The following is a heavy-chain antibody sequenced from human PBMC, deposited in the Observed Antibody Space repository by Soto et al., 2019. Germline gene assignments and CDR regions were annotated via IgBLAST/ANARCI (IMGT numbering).Heavy chain of an antibody. D-gene: IGHD3-22*01. Sequence: SENLSLTCTVSGGSIKSGGYYRGWIRQHPGKGLEWVGHIFYSGITYYNPSLKSRVTLSGDTSKNQFSLKLSSVTAADTAVYYCARARYYFDTTGYPVFDYWGQGTLVT. J-gene: IGHJ4*02. CDR2: IFYSGIT. CDR1: GGSIKSGGYY. CDR3: ARARYYFDTTGYPVFDY. V-gene: IGHV4-31*03.